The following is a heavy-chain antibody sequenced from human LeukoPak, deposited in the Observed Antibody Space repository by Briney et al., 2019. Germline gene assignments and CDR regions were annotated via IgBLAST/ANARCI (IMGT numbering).Heavy chain of an antibody. J-gene: IGHJ4*02. CDR1: GGSIRSGDYD. D-gene: IGHD4-17*01. CDR2: IYYSGST. V-gene: IGHV4-30-4*08. CDR3: ARYYGDGAVVFDY. Sequence: SETLSLTCTVSGGSIRSGDYDWSWIRQPPGKGLEWIGFIYYSGSTYYNPSLKSRVTISVDTSKNQFSLKLSSVTAADTAVYYCARYYGDGAVVFDYWGQGTLVTVSS.